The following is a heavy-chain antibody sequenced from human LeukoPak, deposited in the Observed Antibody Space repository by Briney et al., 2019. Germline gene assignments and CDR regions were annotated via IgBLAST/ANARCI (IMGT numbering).Heavy chain of an antibody. CDR1: GLTFSSYS. J-gene: IGHJ4*02. V-gene: IGHV3-21*01. Sequence: GGSLRLSCAASGLTFSSYSMNWVRQAPGKGLEWVSSISSSSSYIYYADSVKGRFTISRDNAKNSLYLQMNSLRAEDTAVYYCARGPKLGGYSYGPIDYWGQGTLVTVSS. CDR3: ARGPKLGGYSYGPIDY. CDR2: ISSSSSYI. D-gene: IGHD5-18*01.